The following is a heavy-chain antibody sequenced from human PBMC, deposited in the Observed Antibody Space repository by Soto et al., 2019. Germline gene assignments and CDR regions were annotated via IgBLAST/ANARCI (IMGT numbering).Heavy chain of an antibody. D-gene: IGHD6-19*01. V-gene: IGHV3-33*01. CDR3: ARDDIPGRAVAIYGMDV. Sequence: GGSLRLSCAASGFTFSNYGMHWVRQAPGKGLEWAAVIWYDGSNEYYADSVKGRFTISRDNSKNTLYLQMNSLRAEDTAVYYCARDDIPGRAVAIYGMDVWGQGTTVTVSS. J-gene: IGHJ6*02. CDR2: IWYDGSNE. CDR1: GFTFSNYG.